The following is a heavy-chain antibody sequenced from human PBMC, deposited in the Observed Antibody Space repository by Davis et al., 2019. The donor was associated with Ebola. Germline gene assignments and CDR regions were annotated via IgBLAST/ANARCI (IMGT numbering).Heavy chain of an antibody. D-gene: IGHD3-10*01. Sequence: PSETLSLTCTVSGGSISSYYWNWVRQPPGKGLEWIGCISDRGSTYYNPSLNNRVTISVDTSRNPFSLKVTSATAADTAVYYCAGDTIGLDYWGQGTLVTVSS. J-gene: IGHJ4*02. CDR2: ISDRGST. CDR3: AGDTIGLDY. CDR1: GGSISSYY. V-gene: IGHV4-59*08.